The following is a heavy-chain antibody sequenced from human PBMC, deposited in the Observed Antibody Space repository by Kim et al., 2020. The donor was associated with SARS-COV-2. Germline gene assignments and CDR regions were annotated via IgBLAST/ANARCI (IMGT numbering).Heavy chain of an antibody. D-gene: IGHD2-21*01. CDR1: GDSVSSDIVA. V-gene: IGHV6-1*01. CDR2: TFYSSKWHN. Sequence: SQTLSLTCAISGDSVSSDIVAWNWIRQSPSRGLERLGRTFYSSKWHNEYAVSVKSRISINPDASKNQFSLQLDSVTPEDTAVYYCARDGPGVEIPFDYWGQGTLVTVSS. CDR3: ARDGPGVEIPFDY. J-gene: IGHJ4*02.